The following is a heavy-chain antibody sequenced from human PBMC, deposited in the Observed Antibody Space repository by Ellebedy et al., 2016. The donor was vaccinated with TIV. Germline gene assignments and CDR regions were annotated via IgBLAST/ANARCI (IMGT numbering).Heavy chain of an antibody. Sequence: AASVKVSCKTSGYTLITYGIGSVRQVTGQELEWMGWISAYDANTKYAEKFQGRVTMTTDTSTNTAYMELRNLRSNDTALYYCVRIPPSFGARRGNWFDPWGQGTLATVSS. D-gene: IGHD3-3*01. CDR3: VRIPPSFGARRGNWFDP. CDR1: GYTLITYG. V-gene: IGHV1-18*04. J-gene: IGHJ5*02. CDR2: ISAYDANT.